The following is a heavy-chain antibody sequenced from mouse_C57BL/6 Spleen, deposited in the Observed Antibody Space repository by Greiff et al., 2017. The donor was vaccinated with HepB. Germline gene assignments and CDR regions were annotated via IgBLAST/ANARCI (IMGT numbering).Heavy chain of an antibody. Sequence: EVQRVESGGGLVKPGGSLKLSCAASGFSFSDYGMHWVRQAPEKGLEWVAYISSGSSTIYYADTVKGRFTISRDNAKNTLFLQMTSLRSEDTAMYYCARRYYGTLYAMDYWGQGTSVTVSS. CDR2: ISSGSSTI. D-gene: IGHD1-1*01. V-gene: IGHV5-17*01. J-gene: IGHJ4*01. CDR1: GFSFSDYG. CDR3: ARRYYGTLYAMDY.